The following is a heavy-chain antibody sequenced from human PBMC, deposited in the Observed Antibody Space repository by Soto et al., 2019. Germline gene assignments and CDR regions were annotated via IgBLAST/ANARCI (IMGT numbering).Heavy chain of an antibody. CDR2: IIPIFGTP. CDR1: GGTFTDLG. V-gene: IGHV1-69*06. Sequence: QVQLVQSGAEVKKPGSSVKVSCKASGGTFTDLGLHWVRQAPGQGLEWMGGIIPIFGTPNYAQKFQGRVTITADKVTRTAHMELSSLRSEDTAVYYCARGWDHYDSSGLLTWFDPWGQGTLVTVSS. D-gene: IGHD3-22*01. CDR3: ARGWDHYDSSGLLTWFDP. J-gene: IGHJ5*02.